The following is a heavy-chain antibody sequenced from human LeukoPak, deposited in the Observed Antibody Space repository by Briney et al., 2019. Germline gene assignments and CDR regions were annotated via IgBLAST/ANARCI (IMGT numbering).Heavy chain of an antibody. CDR2: MSGSSGGT. D-gene: IGHD1-1*01. CDR1: GFTFSSYG. J-gene: IGHJ4*02. V-gene: IGHV3-23*01. CDR3: AKEGRANAVDY. Sequence: GGSLRLSCAASGFTFSSYGMSWVRQAPGRGLEWVSSMSGSSGGTYYADSVKGRFTISRDNSKDTLYLQMNSLRAEDTAVYYCAKEGRANAVDYWGQGTLVTVFS.